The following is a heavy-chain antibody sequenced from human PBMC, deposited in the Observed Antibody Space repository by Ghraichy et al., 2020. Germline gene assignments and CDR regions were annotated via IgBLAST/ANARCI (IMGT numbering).Heavy chain of an antibody. CDR1: GGTLSGFY. D-gene: IGHD2-21*02. CDR3: ARAALPTALQTGIFFDP. V-gene: IGHV4-34*01. J-gene: IGHJ5*02. Sequence: SETLSLTCGVYGGTLSGFYWSWIRQSPGKGLEWIAEISRSGTTTYNPSLESRVTISVDSSNNQISLQLTSVTAADTGVYYCARAALPTALQTGIFFDPWGQGTLVTVSS. CDR2: ISRSGTT.